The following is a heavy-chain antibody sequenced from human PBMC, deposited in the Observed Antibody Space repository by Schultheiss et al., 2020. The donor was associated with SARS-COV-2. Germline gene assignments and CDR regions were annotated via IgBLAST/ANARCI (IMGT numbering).Heavy chain of an antibody. CDR3: ARLPTGWPNWFDA. J-gene: IGHJ5*02. D-gene: IGHD2-15*01. CDR1: EYSFTTYW. V-gene: IGHV5-51*01. CDR2: IYPGDSDT. Sequence: GESLKISCKGSEYSFTTYWIGWVRQMPGKGLEWMGIIYPGDSDTIYSPSFQGQVTISADKSISTAYLQWSSLKASDTAIYYCARLPTGWPNWFDAWGQGTLVTVSS.